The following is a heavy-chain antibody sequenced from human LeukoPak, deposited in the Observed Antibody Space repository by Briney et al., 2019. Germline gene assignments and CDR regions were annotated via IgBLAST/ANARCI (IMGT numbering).Heavy chain of an antibody. V-gene: IGHV4-39*01. CDR3: AKTYYYDPFDF. J-gene: IGHJ4*02. D-gene: IGHD3-22*01. CDR2: IYYSGST. Sequence: KASETLSLTCTVSGGSISNSGYYWGWIRQPPGKGLEWIGNIYYSGSTYYNPSLKSRVTISVDTSKNQFSLKLSSVTAADTAVYYRAKTYYYDPFDFWGQGTLVTVSS. CDR1: GGSISNSGYY.